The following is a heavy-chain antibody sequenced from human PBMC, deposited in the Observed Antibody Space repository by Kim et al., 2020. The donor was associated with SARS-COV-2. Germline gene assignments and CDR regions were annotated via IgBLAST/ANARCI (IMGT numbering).Heavy chain of an antibody. CDR1: GYTLTELS. J-gene: IGHJ6*02. CDR2: FDPEDGET. V-gene: IGHV1-24*01. CDR3: ATAYSSGWPDYYYYGMDV. Sequence: ASVKVSCKVSGYTLTELSMHWVRQAPGKGLEWMGGFDPEDGETIYAQKFQGRVTMTEDTSTDTAYMELSSLRSEDTAVYYCATAYSSGWPDYYYYGMDVWGQGTTVTVSS. D-gene: IGHD6-19*01.